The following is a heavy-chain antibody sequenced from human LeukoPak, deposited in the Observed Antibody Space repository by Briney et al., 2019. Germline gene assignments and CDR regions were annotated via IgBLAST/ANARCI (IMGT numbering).Heavy chain of an antibody. CDR3: ANTPAMVRGPLGV. V-gene: IGHV3-23*01. CDR1: GFTFSSYA. J-gene: IGHJ6*02. CDR2: ISGSGGST. D-gene: IGHD3-10*01. Sequence: GGSLRLSCAASGFTFSSYAMSWVRQAPGKGLEWVSAISGSGGSTYYADSVKGRFTISRDNTKNTLYLHMNSLRAEDTAVYYCANTPAMVRGPLGVWGQGTTVTVSS.